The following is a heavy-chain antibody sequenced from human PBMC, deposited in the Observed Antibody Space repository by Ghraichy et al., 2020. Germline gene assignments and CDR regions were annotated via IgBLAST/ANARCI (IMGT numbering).Heavy chain of an antibody. J-gene: IGHJ6*02. V-gene: IGHV3-11*06. CDR3: ARSCSSTSCHNYYALDV. CDR2: ISSSSTYT. CDR1: GFTFSDYY. D-gene: IGHD2-2*01. Sequence: GGSLRLSCAASGFTFSDYYMSWIRQAPGKGLEWVSYISSSSTYTNHADSVKGRFTISRDNAKNSLYLQMNSLRAEDTAVYYCARSCSSTSCHNYYALDVWGQGTTVTVSS.